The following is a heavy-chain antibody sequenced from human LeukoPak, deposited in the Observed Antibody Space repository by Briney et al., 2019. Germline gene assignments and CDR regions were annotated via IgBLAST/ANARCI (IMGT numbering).Heavy chain of an antibody. CDR3: ASSTVAYYYYGMDV. CDR1: GFTVSSNY. Sequence: PGGSLRLSCAASGFTVSSNYMSWVRQAAGKGLDWVSVIYSGGSTYYADSVKGRFTISRDNSKNTLYLQMNSLRAEDTAVYYCASSTVAYYYYGMDVWGQGTTVTVSS. D-gene: IGHD4-4*01. CDR2: IYSGGST. J-gene: IGHJ6*02. V-gene: IGHV3-66*01.